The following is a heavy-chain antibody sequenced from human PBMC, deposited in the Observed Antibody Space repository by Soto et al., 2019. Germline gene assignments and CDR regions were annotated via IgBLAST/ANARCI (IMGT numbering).Heavy chain of an antibody. D-gene: IGHD4-17*01. J-gene: IGHJ3*02. CDR3: ARPTYGTTDAFDI. V-gene: IGHV4-39*01. Sequence: QLQLQESGPGLVKPSETLSLTCTVSGGSISSSSYYWGWIRQPPGKGLEWIGSIYYSGSTYYNPSLKSRVXXSXDXXKNQFSLKLSSVTAADTAVYYCARPTYGTTDAFDIWGQGTMVTVSS. CDR1: GGSISSSSYY. CDR2: IYYSGST.